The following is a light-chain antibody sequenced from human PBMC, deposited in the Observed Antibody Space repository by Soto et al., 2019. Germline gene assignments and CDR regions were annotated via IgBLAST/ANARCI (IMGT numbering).Light chain of an antibody. CDR3: QQRNSRPSIT. CDR1: QSVSRK. V-gene: IGKV3-11*01. Sequence: EIVMTQSPATLSVSPGERATLSCRASQSVSRKLAWYQQTRGQAPRLLIYDTSNRATGIPARFSGSGSGTDFTLTISSLEPEDFAVYHCQQRNSRPSITFGQGTRLEIK. J-gene: IGKJ5*01. CDR2: DTS.